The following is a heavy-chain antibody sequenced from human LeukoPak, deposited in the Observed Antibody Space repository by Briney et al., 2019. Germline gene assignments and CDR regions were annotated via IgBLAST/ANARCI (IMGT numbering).Heavy chain of an antibody. J-gene: IGHJ6*02. CDR1: GFTFSSYG. CDR3: AKGNYVSYYYYGMDV. Sequence: ARSLRLSCAASGFTFSSYGMHWVRQAPGKGLEWVAVISYDGSNKYYADSVKGRFTISRDNSKNTLYLQMNSLRAEDTAVYYCAKGNYVSYYYYGMDVWGQGTTVTVSS. D-gene: IGHD4-11*01. CDR2: ISYDGSNK. V-gene: IGHV3-30*18.